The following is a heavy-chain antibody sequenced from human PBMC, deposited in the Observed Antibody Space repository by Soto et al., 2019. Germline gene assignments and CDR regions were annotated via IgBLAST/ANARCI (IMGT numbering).Heavy chain of an antibody. Sequence: ASVKVSCKASGYTFTSYYMHWVRQAPGQGLEWVGIINPSGGSRSYAQKFQSRVTMTRDTSTSTIYMELSSLRSEDTAVYHCARGPMIASTAPFDLWGQGXLVTVSS. J-gene: IGHJ5*02. CDR3: ARGPMIASTAPFDL. CDR2: INPSGGSR. V-gene: IGHV1-46*01. D-gene: IGHD3-22*01. CDR1: GYTFTSYY.